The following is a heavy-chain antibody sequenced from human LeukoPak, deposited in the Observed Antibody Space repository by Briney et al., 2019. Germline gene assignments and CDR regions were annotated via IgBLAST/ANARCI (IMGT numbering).Heavy chain of an antibody. CDR1: GFTFSSYS. V-gene: IGHV3-21*01. Sequence: GGSLRLSCAASGFTFSSYSMNWVRQAPGKGLEWVSSISSSSSYIYYADSVKGRFTISRDNAKNSLYLQMNSLRAEDTAVYYCARVGSGYDRVDYFDYWGQGTLVTVSS. J-gene: IGHJ4*02. CDR3: ARVGSGYDRVDYFDY. CDR2: ISSSSSYI. D-gene: IGHD5-12*01.